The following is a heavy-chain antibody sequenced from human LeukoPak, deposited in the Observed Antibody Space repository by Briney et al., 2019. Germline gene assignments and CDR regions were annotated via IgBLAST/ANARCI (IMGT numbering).Heavy chain of an antibody. D-gene: IGHD3-22*01. CDR1: GFTFSSYA. Sequence: GGSLRLSCAASGFTFSSYAMSWVRQAPGEGLEWVSAISGSGGSTYYADSVKGRFTISRDNSKNTLYLQMNSLRAEDTAVYYCAKPGPYTYYDSSGYYYPFDYWGQGTLVTVSS. CDR2: ISGSGGST. J-gene: IGHJ4*02. V-gene: IGHV3-23*01. CDR3: AKPGPYTYYDSSGYYYPFDY.